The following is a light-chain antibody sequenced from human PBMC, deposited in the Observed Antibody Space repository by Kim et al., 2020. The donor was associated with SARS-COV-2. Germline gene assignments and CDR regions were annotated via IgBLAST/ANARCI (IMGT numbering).Light chain of an antibody. CDR3: QKYDSAPWT. J-gene: IGKJ1*01. CDR1: QGINNY. Sequence: ASIGARMTITWRESQGINNYLAWYQQKPGKPHKLLIYAASALQAGVPSRFSGSGSGTDFTLTVTSLQPEDVATYYCQKYDSAPWTFGLGTKVDIK. V-gene: IGKV1-27*01. CDR2: AAS.